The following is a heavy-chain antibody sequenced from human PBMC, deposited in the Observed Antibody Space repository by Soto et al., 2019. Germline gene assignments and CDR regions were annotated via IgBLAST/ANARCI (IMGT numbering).Heavy chain of an antibody. CDR1: GFTVRTNY. V-gene: IGHV3-53*01. CDR3: ARDPFGTDHGCSADFDH. Sequence: EVHLVESGGDLVQPGGSLRLSCAASGFTVRTNYMNWVRQAPGKGLQWVSVIHSDGTAYYADSVKGRFTISRDVSKNTLYLQMNSLRAEDTAIYYCARDPFGTDHGCSADFDHWGQGPLVTVSS. CDR2: IHSDGTA. J-gene: IGHJ4*02. D-gene: IGHD4-17*01.